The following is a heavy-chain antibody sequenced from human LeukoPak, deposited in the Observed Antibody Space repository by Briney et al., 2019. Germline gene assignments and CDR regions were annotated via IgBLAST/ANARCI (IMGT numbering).Heavy chain of an antibody. Sequence: GGSLRLSCAASGFTVSSNYMSWVRQAPGKGLEWVSVIYSGGSTYYADSVKGRFTISRDNSKNTLYLQMNSLRAEDTAVYYCWGSSGYYHFDYWGQGTLVTVSS. J-gene: IGHJ4*02. CDR1: GFTVSSNY. V-gene: IGHV3-53*01. D-gene: IGHD3-22*01. CDR3: WGSSGYYHFDY. CDR2: IYSGGST.